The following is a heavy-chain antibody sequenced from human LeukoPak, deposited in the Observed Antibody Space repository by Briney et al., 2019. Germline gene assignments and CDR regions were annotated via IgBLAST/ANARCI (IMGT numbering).Heavy chain of an antibody. J-gene: IGHJ4*02. D-gene: IGHD2-8*01. Sequence: PGGSLRLSCAASGFTFSGHSMNWVRQAPGKGLEWVSSITYSSTNIYYTDSVKGRFAISRDNAKNSLFLQMTSLRAEDTAVYFCARSSMGYCVNGVCRDFDYWGQGALVTVSS. V-gene: IGHV3-21*01. CDR1: GFTFSGHS. CDR3: ARSSMGYCVNGVCRDFDY. CDR2: ITYSSTNI.